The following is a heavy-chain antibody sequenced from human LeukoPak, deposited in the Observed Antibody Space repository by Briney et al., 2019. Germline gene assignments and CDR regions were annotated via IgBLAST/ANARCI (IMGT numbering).Heavy chain of an antibody. D-gene: IGHD1-26*01. J-gene: IGHJ4*02. Sequence: SETLSLTCAVYGGSFSGYYWSWIRQPPGKGLEWIGEINHSGSTNYNPSLKSRVTISVDTSKNQFSLKLSSVTAADTAVYYCARAVGEVGARGYFDYWGQGTLVTVSS. CDR2: INHSGST. CDR3: ARAVGEVGARGYFDY. CDR1: GGSFSGYY. V-gene: IGHV4-34*01.